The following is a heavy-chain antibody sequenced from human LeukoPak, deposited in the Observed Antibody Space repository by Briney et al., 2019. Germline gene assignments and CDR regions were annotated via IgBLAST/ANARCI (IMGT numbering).Heavy chain of an antibody. CDR1: GYTFTGYY. J-gene: IGHJ4*02. CDR2: INPNSGGT. CDR3: ARDIGYYYDSSGYLPEDY. Sequence: ASVKVSCKASGYTFTGYYMHWVRQAPGQGLEWMGWINPNSGGTNYAQKFQGRVTMTRDTSISTAYMELSRLRSDDTAVYYCARDIGYYYDSSGYLPEDYWGQGTLVTVSS. D-gene: IGHD3-22*01. V-gene: IGHV1-2*02.